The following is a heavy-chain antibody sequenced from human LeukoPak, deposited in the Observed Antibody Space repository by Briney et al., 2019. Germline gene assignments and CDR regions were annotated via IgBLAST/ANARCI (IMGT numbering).Heavy chain of an antibody. CDR2: ISGSGGST. CDR3: AKRVARSSSWPPVDC. CDR1: GFTFSSYA. D-gene: IGHD6-13*01. J-gene: IGHJ4*02. Sequence: GGSLRLSCAASGFTFSSYAMSWVRQAPGKGLEWVSAISGSGGSTYYADSVKGRFTISRDNSKNTLYLQMNSPRAEDTAVYYCAKRVARSSSWPPVDCWGQGTLVTVSS. V-gene: IGHV3-23*01.